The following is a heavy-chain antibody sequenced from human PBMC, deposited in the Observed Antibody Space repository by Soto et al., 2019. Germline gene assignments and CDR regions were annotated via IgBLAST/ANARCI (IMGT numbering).Heavy chain of an antibody. D-gene: IGHD1-1*01. CDR2: IYPVYSDT. CDR3: AQSTTAAHF. V-gene: IGHV5-51*01. CDR1: RNTFTSYW. J-gene: IGHJ4*02. Sequence: PVESLKISCKTARNTFTSYWIAWVRQVPGKGLEWMGMIYPVYSDTRYSPSFQGQVTISADGSISTAYLQWRSLKASDNDIYFCAQSTTAAHFWGQGTLVTVSS.